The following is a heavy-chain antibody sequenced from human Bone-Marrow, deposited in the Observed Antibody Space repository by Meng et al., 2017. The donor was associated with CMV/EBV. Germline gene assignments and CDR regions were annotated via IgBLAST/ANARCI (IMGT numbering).Heavy chain of an antibody. V-gene: IGHV1-8*01. J-gene: IGHJ4*02. Sequence: CKASGYTFTTYDVYWVRQVLGQGLEWMGWMNPHSANTAYAQKFQGRVSMTSDSSRNTAYLELRDLTSEDTALYYCARDSSKLWGLGYWGQGTLVTAPQ. CDR3: ARDSSKLWGLGY. D-gene: IGHD1-1*01. CDR2: MNPHSANT. CDR1: GYTFTTYD.